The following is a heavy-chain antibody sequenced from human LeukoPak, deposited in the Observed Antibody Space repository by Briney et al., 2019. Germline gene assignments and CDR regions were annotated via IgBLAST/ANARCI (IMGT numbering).Heavy chain of an antibody. V-gene: IGHV4-34*01. CDR2: INHSGST. CDR1: GGSFSGYY. J-gene: IGHJ4*02. Sequence: KASETLSLTCAVYGGSFSGYYWSWIRQPPGKGLEWIGEINHSGSTNYNPSLKSRVTISVDTSKNQFSLKLSSVTAADTAVYYCARDSIAAAALYYWGQGSLVAVSS. D-gene: IGHD6-13*01. CDR3: ARDSIAAAALYY.